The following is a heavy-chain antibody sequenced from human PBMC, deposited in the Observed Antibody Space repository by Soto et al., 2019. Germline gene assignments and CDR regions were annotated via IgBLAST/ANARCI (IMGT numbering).Heavy chain of an antibody. CDR3: ARQITMVRGVIIAHFDY. J-gene: IGHJ4*02. Sequence: ASVKVSCKASGYTFTGYYMHWVRQAPGQGLEWMGWINPNSGGTNYAQKFQGWVTMTRDTSISTAYMELSRLRSDDTAVYYCARQITMVRGVIIAHFDYWGQGTLVTVSS. CDR1: GYTFTGYY. D-gene: IGHD3-10*01. V-gene: IGHV1-2*04. CDR2: INPNSGGT.